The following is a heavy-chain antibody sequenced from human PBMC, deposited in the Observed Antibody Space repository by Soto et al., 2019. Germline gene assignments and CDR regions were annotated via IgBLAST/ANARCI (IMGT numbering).Heavy chain of an antibody. V-gene: IGHV3-30*03. J-gene: IGHJ4*02. D-gene: IGHD4-17*01. CDR3: ARDDYGGNTHFLDY. CDR2: TATDGSDQ. CDR1: GFTFRTYG. Sequence: QVQLVESGGGVVQPRRSLRLSCEGSGFTFRTYGIHWVRQAPGKGLEWVAVTATDGSDQRYADSVKGRFTISRDNSKNTLYLQMNSLRIEDTAVYYCARDDYGGNTHFLDYWGQGALVTVSS.